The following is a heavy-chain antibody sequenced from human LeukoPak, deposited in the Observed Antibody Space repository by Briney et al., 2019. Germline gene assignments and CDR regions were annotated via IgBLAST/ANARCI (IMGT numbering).Heavy chain of an antibody. D-gene: IGHD3-3*01. CDR2: IYYSGST. V-gene: IGHV4-59*08. CDR1: GSSISSYY. J-gene: IGHJ5*02. CDR3: ASSPYYDFWSGPMGFDP. Sequence: SETLSLTCTVSGSSISSYYWSWIRQPAGKGLEWIGYIYYSGSTNYNPSLKSRVTISVDTSKNQFSLKLSSVTAADTAVYYCASSPYYDFWSGPMGFDPWGQGTLVTVSS.